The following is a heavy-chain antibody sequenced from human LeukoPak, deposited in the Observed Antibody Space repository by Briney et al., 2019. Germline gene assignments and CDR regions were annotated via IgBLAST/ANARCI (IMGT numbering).Heavy chain of an antibody. CDR1: GYTSTSYG. D-gene: IGHD6-13*01. Sequence: GASVKVSCKASGYTSTSYGISWVRQAPGQGLEWMGWISAYNGNTNYAQKLQGRVTMTTDTSTSTAYMELKSLRSDDTAVYYCARVWSGYSSSWGIYYYYYMDVWGKGTTVTVSS. CDR2: ISAYNGNT. V-gene: IGHV1-18*01. J-gene: IGHJ6*03. CDR3: ARVWSGYSSSWGIYYYYYMDV.